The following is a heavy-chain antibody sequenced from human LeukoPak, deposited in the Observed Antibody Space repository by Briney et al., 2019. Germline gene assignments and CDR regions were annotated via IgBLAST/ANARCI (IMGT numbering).Heavy chain of an antibody. CDR1: GFRFSTQE. V-gene: IGHV3-48*03. J-gene: IGHJ4*02. Sequence: GGSLRLSCAASGFRFSTQEMAWVRQAPGKGLEWVSYMSKDGGTIYYADSVKGRFTISRDNTRNSLFLQSNSLSADDTGFYYCARGSYTGFDLYFDFCGQGTLVTISS. D-gene: IGHD5-12*01. CDR3: ARGSYTGFDLYFDF. CDR2: MSKDGGTI.